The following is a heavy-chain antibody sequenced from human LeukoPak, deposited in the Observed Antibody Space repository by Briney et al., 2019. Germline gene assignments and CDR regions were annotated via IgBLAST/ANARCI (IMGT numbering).Heavy chain of an antibody. J-gene: IGHJ4*02. CDR1: GGSILTTNC. CDR3: ARESGAFCPFGF. Sequence: SEALSLTCAVSGGSILTTNCWSWVRQPPGKGLEWIGEVHLSGASNYNPSLKSRASMSIDNSKNQLSLKLTSVTAADTDIYYCARESGAFCPFGFWGQGTLVTVSS. D-gene: IGHD1-26*01. CDR2: VHLSGAS. V-gene: IGHV4-4*02.